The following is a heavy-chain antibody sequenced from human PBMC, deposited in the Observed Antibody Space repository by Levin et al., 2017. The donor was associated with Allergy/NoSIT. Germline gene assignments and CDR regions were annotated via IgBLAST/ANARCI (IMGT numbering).Heavy chain of an antibody. CDR3: AQGGAYYDFWSGVF. CDR2: NSGSGGST. V-gene: IGHV3-23*01. J-gene: IGHJ4*02. CDR1: GFTFSSYA. Sequence: PGGSLRLSCAASGFTFSSYAMSWVRQAPGKGLEWVSANSGSGGSTYYADSVKGRFTISRDNSKNTLYLQMNSLRAEDTAVYYCAQGGAYYDFWSGVFWGQGTLVTVSS. D-gene: IGHD3-3*01.